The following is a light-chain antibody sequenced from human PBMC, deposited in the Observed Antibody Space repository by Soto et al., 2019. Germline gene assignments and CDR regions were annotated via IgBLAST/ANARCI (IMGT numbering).Light chain of an antibody. Sequence: QSVLTQPPSASGSPGQSVTISCTGTSSDVGGYDYVSWYQQHPGKAPKLMIYEVTIRPSGVSDRFSGSKSGNTASLTVSGLQAEDEADYYCSSCRGGNPYYVFGNGTKVTV. CDR2: EVT. CDR1: SSDVGGYDY. J-gene: IGLJ1*01. CDR3: SSCRGGNPYYV. V-gene: IGLV2-8*01.